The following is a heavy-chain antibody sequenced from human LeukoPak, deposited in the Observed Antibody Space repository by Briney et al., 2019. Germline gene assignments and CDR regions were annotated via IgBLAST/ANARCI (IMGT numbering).Heavy chain of an antibody. CDR3: AIQEISSSYYGLDY. CDR1: AASISGYF. V-gene: IGHV4-4*07. Sequence: PSETLSLTCTVSAASISGYFWHWLRHPAGKGLEWIGRVSSSGTTNYNPSLGSRVTMSTDTSKNDSSLNLISVTAADSAVYYCAIQEISSSYYGLDYWGQGTLVTVSS. D-gene: IGHD6-13*01. CDR2: VSSSGTT. J-gene: IGHJ4*02.